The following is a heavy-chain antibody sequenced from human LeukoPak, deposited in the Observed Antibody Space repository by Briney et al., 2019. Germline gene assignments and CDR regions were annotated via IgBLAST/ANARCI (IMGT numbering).Heavy chain of an antibody. V-gene: IGHV4-30-4*01. CDR1: GGSISSGDYY. CDR3: ARSESGSYYFDY. CDR2: IYYSGST. Sequence: PSETLSLTCTVSGGSISSGDYYWSWIRQPPGKGLEWIGYIYYSGSTYYNPSLKSRVTISVDTSKNQFSLKLSSVTAADTAVYYCARSESGSYYFDYWGQGTLVTVSS. J-gene: IGHJ4*02. D-gene: IGHD1-26*01.